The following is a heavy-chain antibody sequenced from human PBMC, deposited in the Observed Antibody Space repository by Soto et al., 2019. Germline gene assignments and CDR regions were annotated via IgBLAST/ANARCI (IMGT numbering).Heavy chain of an antibody. D-gene: IGHD1-20*01. CDR2: IDSTAATI. CDR3: ATDPDGIYNFDY. V-gene: IGHV3-48*03. CDR1: GFSFSSNG. J-gene: IGHJ4*02. Sequence: EVQLVESGGGLVQPGGSLRLSCAVSGFSFSSNGMTWARQAPGMGLEWVAHIDSTAATISYADSVRGRFTISRDNAKNALYLQTDSLRADDTAIYFCATDPDGIYNFDYWGQGILVTVSS.